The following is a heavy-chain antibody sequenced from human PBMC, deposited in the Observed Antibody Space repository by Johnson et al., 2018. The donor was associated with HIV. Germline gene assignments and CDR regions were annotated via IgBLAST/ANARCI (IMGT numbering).Heavy chain of an antibody. CDR1: GFSFDDFD. J-gene: IGHJ3*02. CDR2: INWSGGDA. V-gene: IGHV3-20*04. D-gene: IGHD3-3*01. Sequence: VQLVESGGGVIRPGGSLRLSCVGSGFSFDDFDMSWVRQVPGRGLEWVSGINWSGGDAGHVYSVKGRFTISRDNAKNSLYLQMNDLRVDDTALYYCARVSTGFTISGVVILPTGVFDIWGLGTMVTVSS. CDR3: ARVSTGFTISGVVILPTGVFDI.